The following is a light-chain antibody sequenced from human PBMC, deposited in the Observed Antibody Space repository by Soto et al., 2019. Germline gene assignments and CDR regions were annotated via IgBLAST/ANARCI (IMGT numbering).Light chain of an antibody. CDR3: QQYNNWPFT. CDR1: QSISSN. Sequence: EIVMTQSPATLSVSPGERATLSCRASQSISSNLAWYQQKPGQAPRLLIYGASTRATGIPATFSGSGSRTDFTLTISSLQSEDFAVYYCQQYNNWPFTFGPGNKVDIK. V-gene: IGKV3-15*01. CDR2: GAS. J-gene: IGKJ3*01.